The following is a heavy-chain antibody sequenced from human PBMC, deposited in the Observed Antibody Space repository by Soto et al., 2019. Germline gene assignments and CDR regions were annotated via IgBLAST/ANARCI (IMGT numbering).Heavy chain of an antibody. CDR3: ARVSGIAVAEV. CDR1: GYTFTSYA. CDR2: INAGNGNT. Sequence: QVQLVQSGAEVKKPGASVKVSCKASGYTFTSYAMHWVRQAPGQRLEWMGWINAGNGNTKYSQKFQGRVTITGDTSASTAYMERSSLRSEDTAVYYCARVSGIAVAEVWGQGTLVTVSS. V-gene: IGHV1-3*01. D-gene: IGHD6-19*01. J-gene: IGHJ4*02.